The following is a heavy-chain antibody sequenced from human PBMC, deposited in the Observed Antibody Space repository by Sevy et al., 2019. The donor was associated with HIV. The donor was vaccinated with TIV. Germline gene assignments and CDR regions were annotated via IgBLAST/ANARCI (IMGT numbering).Heavy chain of an antibody. CDR3: ITDPEYSGYDEEGMNYYYYGMDV. CDR2: IKSNTEGETT. CDR1: GFTFTYAW. D-gene: IGHD5-12*01. Sequence: GGSLRLSCAASGFTFTYAWMSWVRQAPGKALEWVGRIKSNTEGETTDYTAPVKGRFTISRDDSKNTLYLQMNSLKTEDTAVYDCITDPEYSGYDEEGMNYYYYGMDVWGQGTTVTVSS. V-gene: IGHV3-15*01. J-gene: IGHJ6*02.